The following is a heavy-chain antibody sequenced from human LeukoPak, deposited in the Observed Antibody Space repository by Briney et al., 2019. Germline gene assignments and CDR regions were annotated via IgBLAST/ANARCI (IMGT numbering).Heavy chain of an antibody. CDR3: ARSGDSHVYYFDY. D-gene: IGHD1-26*01. V-gene: IGHV4-59*08. Sequence: PSETLSLTCSVSGGSISTYYWNWIRQPPGKGLEWIGYKTYSGITNYNPSLKSRITISIVTSKNQFSLKLSSVTAADTAVYYCARSGDSHVYYFDYWGQGTPVTVSS. CDR2: KTYSGIT. J-gene: IGHJ4*02. CDR1: GGSISTYY.